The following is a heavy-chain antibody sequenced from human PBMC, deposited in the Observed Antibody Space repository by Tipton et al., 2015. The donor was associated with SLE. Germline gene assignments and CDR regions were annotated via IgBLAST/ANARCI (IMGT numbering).Heavy chain of an antibody. CDR1: GYSISSGYY. D-gene: IGHD3-16*01. J-gene: IGHJ2*01. V-gene: IGHV4-38-2*02. CDR2: IYHSGST. CDR3: ARQRGYYDGTPFPPWNFDL. Sequence: LRLSCTVSGYSISSGYYWGWIRQPPGKGLEWIGSIYHSGSTYYNPSLKSQVTISVDTSKNHFSLNLNSVTAADTAVYFCARQRGYYDGTPFPPWNFDLWGRGTQVTVSS.